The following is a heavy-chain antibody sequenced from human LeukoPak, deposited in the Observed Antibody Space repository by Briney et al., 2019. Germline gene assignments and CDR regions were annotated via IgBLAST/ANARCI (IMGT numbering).Heavy chain of an antibody. Sequence: SQTLSLTCTVSGGSISSGSYYWSWIRQPAGKGLEWIGRIYTSGSTNYNPSLKSRVTISVDTSKNQFSLKLSSVTAADTAVYYCARDRDSYGYSALGYWGQGILVTVSS. CDR2: IYTSGST. V-gene: IGHV4-61*02. CDR3: ARDRDSYGYSALGY. J-gene: IGHJ4*02. CDR1: GGSISSGSYY. D-gene: IGHD5-18*01.